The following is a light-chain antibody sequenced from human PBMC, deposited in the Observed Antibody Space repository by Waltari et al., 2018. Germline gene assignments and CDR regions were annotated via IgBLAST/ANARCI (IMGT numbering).Light chain of an antibody. CDR2: AAS. V-gene: IGKV1-12*01. CDR1: QDISPW. Sequence: DIQMTQSPSSLSASVGDRVTITCRTSQDISPWLAWYQHKPGKAPKLLIYAASSLQSGFPSRFSGSGSGTDFTLTISSLQPEDFATYYCQQANSFPITFGQGTRLEIK. CDR3: QQANSFPIT. J-gene: IGKJ5*01.